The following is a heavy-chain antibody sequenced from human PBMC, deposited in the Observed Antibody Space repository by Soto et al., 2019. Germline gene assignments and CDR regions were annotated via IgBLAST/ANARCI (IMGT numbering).Heavy chain of an antibody. D-gene: IGHD3-16*02. CDR1: GGTFSSYA. Sequence: QVQLVQSGAEVKKPGSSVKVSCKASGGTFSSYAISWVRQAPGQGLEWMGGIIPIFGTANYAQKFQGRVTITADESTSTAYMELSSLRSEDTAVYYCARHRVTFGGVIVGGWFDPWGQGTLVTVSS. CDR3: ARHRVTFGGVIVGGWFDP. V-gene: IGHV1-69*01. CDR2: IIPIFGTA. J-gene: IGHJ5*02.